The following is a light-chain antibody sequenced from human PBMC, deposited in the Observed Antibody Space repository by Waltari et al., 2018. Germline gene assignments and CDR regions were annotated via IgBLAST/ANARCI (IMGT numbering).Light chain of an antibody. J-gene: IGKJ1*01. Sequence: ETVLRQSPGTSSLSPGESAPLSCRASESVTGRYLAWYQQKPGQAPRLLIYGASSRATGIPERFSGSGSGTDFALTISRMEPEDFAVYYCQQYGSAHWTFGQGTKVEIK. CDR1: ESVTGRY. V-gene: IGKV3-20*01. CDR3: QQYGSAHWT. CDR2: GAS.